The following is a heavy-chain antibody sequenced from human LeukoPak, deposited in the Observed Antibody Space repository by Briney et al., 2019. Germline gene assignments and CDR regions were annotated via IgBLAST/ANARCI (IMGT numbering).Heavy chain of an antibody. V-gene: IGHV3-48*02. D-gene: IGHD6-19*01. J-gene: IGHJ4*02. Sequence: PGGSLRLSCAASGFTFSSYSMNWVRQAPGKGLEWVSYISSSSSTIYYADSVKGRFTISRDNAKNSLYLQMNSLRDEDTAVYYCARDFSSGWYVYYFDYWGQGTLVTVSS. CDR3: ARDFSSGWYVYYFDY. CDR2: ISSSSSTI. CDR1: GFTFSSYS.